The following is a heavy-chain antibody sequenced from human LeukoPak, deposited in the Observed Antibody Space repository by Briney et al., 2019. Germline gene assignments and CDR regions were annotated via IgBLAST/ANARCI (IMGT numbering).Heavy chain of an antibody. V-gene: IGHV3-7*04. Sequence: GGSLRLSCAVSGFSFSSYWMSWVRQAPGKGLEWVGNIKQDGSEKYYVDSVKGRFTISRDNAKNSLYLQMNSLRAEDTAVYYCARDRLDYDILTGRYYYFDYWGQGTLVTVSS. D-gene: IGHD3-9*01. CDR1: GFSFSSYW. J-gene: IGHJ4*02. CDR3: ARDRLDYDILTGRYYYFDY. CDR2: IKQDGSEK.